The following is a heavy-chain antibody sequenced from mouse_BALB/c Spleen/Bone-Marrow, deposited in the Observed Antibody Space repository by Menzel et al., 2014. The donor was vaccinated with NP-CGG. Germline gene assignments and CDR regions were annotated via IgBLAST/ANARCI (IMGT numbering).Heavy chain of an antibody. D-gene: IGHD2-1*01. V-gene: IGHV5-6-4*01. CDR2: ISSGGSYT. CDR1: GFTFSSYT. J-gene: IGHJ4*01. CDR3: TRDGKGNYDYAMDY. Sequence: EVKVEESGGGLVKPGGSLKLSCAASGFTFSSYTISWVRQTPEKRLEWVATISSGGSYTYYPDSVKGRFTISRDNAKNTLYLQMSSLKSEDTAMYYCTRDGKGNYDYAMDYWGQGTSVTVSS.